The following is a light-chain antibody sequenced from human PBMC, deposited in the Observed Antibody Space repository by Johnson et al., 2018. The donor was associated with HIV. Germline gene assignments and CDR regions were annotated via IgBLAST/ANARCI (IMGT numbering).Light chain of an antibody. CDR3: GTWDTSLSAGYV. V-gene: IGLV1-51*02. CDR2: ENN. Sequence: QSVLTQPPSVSAAPGQQVTISCSGSSSNIGNNYVSWYQQLLGTAPKLLIYENNKRPSGIPDRFSGSKSGTSATLGITGLQTGDEADYYCGTWDTSLSAGYVFGTGTKVTVL. CDR1: SSNIGNNY. J-gene: IGLJ1*01.